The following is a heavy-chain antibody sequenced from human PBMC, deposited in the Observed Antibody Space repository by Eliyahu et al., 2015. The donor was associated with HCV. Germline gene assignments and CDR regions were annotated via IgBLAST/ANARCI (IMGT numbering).Heavy chain of an antibody. Sequence: EVQLVESGGGLVKPGGSLRLSCXASGFTFSNAWMSWVRQAPGKGLEWVGRIKSKTDGGTTDYAAPVKGRFTISRDDSKNTLYLQMNSLKTEDTAVYYCTTDYYDSSGYPRLLSFDYWGQGTLVTVSS. D-gene: IGHD3-22*01. CDR1: GFTFSNAW. V-gene: IGHV3-15*01. J-gene: IGHJ4*02. CDR3: TTDYYDSSGYPRLLSFDY. CDR2: IKSKTDGGTT.